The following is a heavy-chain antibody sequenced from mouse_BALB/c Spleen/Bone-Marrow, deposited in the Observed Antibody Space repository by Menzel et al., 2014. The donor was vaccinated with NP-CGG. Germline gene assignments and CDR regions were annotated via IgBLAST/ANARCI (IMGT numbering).Heavy chain of an antibody. J-gene: IGHJ2*01. CDR1: GYSITSGYY. CDR3: ARDHYYGSSYLDY. V-gene: IGHV3-6*02. D-gene: IGHD1-1*01. CDR2: ITYDGSS. Sequence: VQLQQSGPGLVKPSQSLSLTCSVTGYSITSGYYWNWIRQFPGNRLEWMGYITYDGSSNDNPSLKNRISITRDTSENQFFLKLNSVTTEDTATYYCARDHYYGSSYLDYWGQGTTLTVSS.